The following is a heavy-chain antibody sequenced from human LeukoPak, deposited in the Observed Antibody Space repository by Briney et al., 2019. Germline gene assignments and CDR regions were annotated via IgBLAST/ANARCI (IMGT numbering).Heavy chain of an antibody. CDR2: ISAYNGNT. D-gene: IGHD6-19*01. CDR3: ATSFLGWGIAVAGTVPSEPGFIGY. CDR1: GYTFTSYG. J-gene: IGHJ4*02. Sequence: ASVKVSCKASGYTFTSYGISWVRQAPGQGPEWMGWISAYNGNTNYAQKLQGRVTMTTDTSTSTAYMELRSLRSDDTAVYYCATSFLGWGIAVAGTVPSEPGFIGYWGQGTLVTVSS. V-gene: IGHV1-18*01.